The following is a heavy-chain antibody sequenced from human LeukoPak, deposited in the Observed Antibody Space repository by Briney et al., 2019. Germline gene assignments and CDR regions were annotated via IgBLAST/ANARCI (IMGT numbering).Heavy chain of an antibody. Sequence: PGGSLRLSCAASGFTVSSNYMSWVRQAPGKGLEWVSVIYSGGSTYYADSVKGRFTISRDNSRNTLYLQMNSLRAEDTAVYYCAREERYSSSWYWAFDYWGKGTLVTVSS. V-gene: IGHV3-53*01. D-gene: IGHD6-13*01. J-gene: IGHJ4*02. CDR1: GFTVSSNY. CDR2: IYSGGST. CDR3: AREERYSSSWYWAFDY.